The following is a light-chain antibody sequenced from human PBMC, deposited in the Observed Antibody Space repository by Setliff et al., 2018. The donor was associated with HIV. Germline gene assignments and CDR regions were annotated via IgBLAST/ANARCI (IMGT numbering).Light chain of an antibody. CDR1: SNDIGGYDY. CDR3: CSYAGPTYV. Sequence: QSVLAQPRSVSGSPGQSVTFSCTGSSNDIGGYDYVSWHQQHPGKAPKLTIFDVTKRPSGVPDRFSGSKSGSTASLTISGLQADDEAVYYCCSYAGPTYVFGSGTKVTVL. V-gene: IGLV2-11*01. CDR2: DVT. J-gene: IGLJ1*01.